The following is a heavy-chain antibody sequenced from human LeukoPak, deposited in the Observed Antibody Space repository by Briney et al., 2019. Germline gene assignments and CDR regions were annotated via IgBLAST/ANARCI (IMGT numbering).Heavy chain of an antibody. CDR3: ARAGYDFWSGYPNWFDP. D-gene: IGHD3-3*01. J-gene: IGHJ5*02. V-gene: IGHV4-30-4*02. CDR1: GGSISSGDYY. CDR2: IYYSGST. Sequence: SETLSLTCTVSGGSISSGDYYWSWIRQPPGKGLEWIGYIYYSGSTYYNPSLKSRVTISVDTSKNQFSLKLSSVTAADTAVYYCARAGYDFWSGYPNWFDPWGQGTLVTVSS.